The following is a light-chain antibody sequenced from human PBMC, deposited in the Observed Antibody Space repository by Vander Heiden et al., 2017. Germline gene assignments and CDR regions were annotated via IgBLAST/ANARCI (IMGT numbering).Light chain of an antibody. J-gene: IGLJ1*01. V-gene: IGLV3-1*01. CDR3: QAWESRTASV. Sequence: SYELTQPPSVSVSPGQTASIPCSGDKLGDKYACWYQQKPGQSPVLVIYQDSKRPSGIPERFSGSNSGNTATLTISGTQAMDEADYYCQAWESRTASVFGTGTKVTVL. CDR1: KLGDKY. CDR2: QDS.